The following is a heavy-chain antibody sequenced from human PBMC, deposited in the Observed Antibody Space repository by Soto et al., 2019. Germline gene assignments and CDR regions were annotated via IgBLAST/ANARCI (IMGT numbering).Heavy chain of an antibody. J-gene: IGHJ6*02. Sequence: QVQLQESGPGLVKPSETLSLTCTVSGGSISTYFWSWIRQPAGGGREWFGRIFTTGSTNYNPSLKSRVTMSLDTSRNQFSLKLSSVTAADTAVYYCAREGGYFDSSGSGVYHYHGVDVWGQGTTVTVSS. CDR2: IFTTGST. V-gene: IGHV4-4*07. CDR1: GGSISTYF. CDR3: AREGGYFDSSGSGVYHYHGVDV. D-gene: IGHD3-22*01.